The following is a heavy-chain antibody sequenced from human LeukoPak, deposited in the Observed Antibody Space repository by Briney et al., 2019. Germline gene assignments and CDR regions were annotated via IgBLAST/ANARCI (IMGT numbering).Heavy chain of an antibody. Sequence: SETLSLTCAVSGGSLSSGGYSWSWIRQPPGTGLEWIGYIYHSGSTYYNPSLKSRVTISVDRSKNQFSLKLSSVTAADTAVYYCARGRDFDYWGQGTLVTVSS. CDR2: IYHSGST. J-gene: IGHJ4*02. CDR3: ARGRDFDY. CDR1: GGSLSSGGYS. V-gene: IGHV4-30-2*01.